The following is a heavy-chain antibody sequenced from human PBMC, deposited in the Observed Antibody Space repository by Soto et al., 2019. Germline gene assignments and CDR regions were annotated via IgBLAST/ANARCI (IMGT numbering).Heavy chain of an antibody. Sequence: QVHLGESGGGVVQPGGSLTLSCSVSDFAFRLHGLQWVRHTPGKGVEWVAMIWHDGTRKYFRDSVRGRFTISRESGKEKVYLQMTNLRGDDSALYYCARDRSSSYSYAMDLWGQRTTGTVSS. V-gene: IGHV3-33*01. CDR1: DFAFRLHG. J-gene: IGHJ6*02. D-gene: IGHD6-19*01. CDR3: ARDRSSSYSYAMDL. CDR2: IWHDGTRK.